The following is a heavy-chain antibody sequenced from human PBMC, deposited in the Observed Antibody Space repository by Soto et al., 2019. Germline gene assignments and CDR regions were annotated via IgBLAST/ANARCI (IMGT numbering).Heavy chain of an antibody. CDR3: ARHRLDSSSWYWYYYGMGV. CDR1: GGSVRSDTYY. J-gene: IGHJ6*02. D-gene: IGHD6-13*01. V-gene: IGHV4-61*01. Sequence: SETLSLTCTVSGGSVRSDTYYWSWIRQPPGKGLEWIGRIYYSGSGSPNYNPSLKSRVTISVDTSKNQFSLKLSSVTAADTAVYYCARHRLDSSSWYWYYYGMGVWGQGTTVTVSS. CDR2: IYYSGSGSP.